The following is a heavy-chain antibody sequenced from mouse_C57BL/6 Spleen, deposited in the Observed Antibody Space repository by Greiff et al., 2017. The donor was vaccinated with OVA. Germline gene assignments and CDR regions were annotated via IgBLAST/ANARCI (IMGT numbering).Heavy chain of an antibody. J-gene: IGHJ2*01. CDR2: INPNNGGT. V-gene: IGHV1-22*01. CDR3: ARLEGGYFDY. CDR1: GYTFTDYN. Sequence: VQLKESGPELVKPGASVKMSCKASGYTFTDYNMHWVKQSHGKSLEWIGYINPNNGGTSYNQKFKGKATLTVNKSSSTAYMELRSLTSEDSAVYYCARLEGGYFDYWGQGTTLTVSS.